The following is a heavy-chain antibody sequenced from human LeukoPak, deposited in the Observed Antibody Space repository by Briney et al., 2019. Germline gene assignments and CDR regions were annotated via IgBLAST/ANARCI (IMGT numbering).Heavy chain of an antibody. CDR2: ISYDGSNK. CDR3: ARARGSYVTWDWFDP. V-gene: IGHV3-30-3*01. D-gene: IGHD5-18*01. CDR1: GFTFSSYA. J-gene: IGHJ5*02. Sequence: PGGSLRLSCVASGFTFSSYAMHWVRQAPGKGLEWVAVISYDGSNKYYADSVKGRFTISRDNSKNTLYLQMNSLRAEDTAVYYCARARGSYVTWDWFDPWGQGTLVTVSS.